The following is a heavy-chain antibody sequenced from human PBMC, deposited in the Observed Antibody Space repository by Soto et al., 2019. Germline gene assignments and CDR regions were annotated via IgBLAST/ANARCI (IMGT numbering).Heavy chain of an antibody. Sequence: GGSLRLSCAASGFTFSSYAMSWVRQAPGKRLEWVSAISGSGCSTYYADSVKGRFPISRDNPKNPLYLQMNSLRAEDTAVYYCAKDGYPAHYGGQGPLVTVSS. V-gene: IGHV3-23*01. CDR1: GFTFSSYA. CDR2: ISGSGCST. J-gene: IGHJ4*02. CDR3: AKDGYPAHY. D-gene: IGHD6-13*01.